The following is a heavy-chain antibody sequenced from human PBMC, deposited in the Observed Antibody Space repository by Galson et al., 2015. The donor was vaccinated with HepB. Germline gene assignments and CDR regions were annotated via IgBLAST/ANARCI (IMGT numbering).Heavy chain of an antibody. CDR3: ARDREIKYFGGSWRENWFDP. V-gene: IGHV3-7*03. CDR1: GFTFSSYW. J-gene: IGHJ5*02. D-gene: IGHD2-15*01. Sequence: SLRLSCAASGFTFSSYWMSWVRQAPGKGLEWVANIKQDGSEKYYVDSVKGRFTISRDNAKNSLYLQMNSLRAEDTAVYYCARDREIKYFGGSWRENWFDPWGQGTLVTVSS. CDR2: IKQDGSEK.